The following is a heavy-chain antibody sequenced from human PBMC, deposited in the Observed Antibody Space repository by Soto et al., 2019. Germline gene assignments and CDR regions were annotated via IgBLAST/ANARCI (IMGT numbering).Heavy chain of an antibody. CDR1: GFTFSSYA. CDR3: ARGGSCGGDCYPLTTQFDY. D-gene: IGHD2-21*02. Sequence: GGSLRLSCAASGFTFSSYAMHWVRQAPGKGLEWVAVISYGGSNKYYADSVKGRFTISRDNSKNTLYLQMNSLRAEDTAVYYCARGGSCGGDCYPLTTQFDYWGQGTLVTVSS. V-gene: IGHV3-30-3*01. CDR2: ISYGGSNK. J-gene: IGHJ4*02.